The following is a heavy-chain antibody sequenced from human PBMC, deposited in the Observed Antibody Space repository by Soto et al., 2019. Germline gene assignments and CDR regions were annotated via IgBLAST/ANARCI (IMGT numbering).Heavy chain of an antibody. Sequence: QLQLQESGPGLVKPSETLSLTCTVSGGSISSSSYYWGWIRQPPGKGLGWIGSIYYSGSTYYNPSLKSRVTISVDTSKNQFSLKLSSVTAADTAVYYCARTIAVAGFSAFDIWGQGTMVTVSS. CDR3: ARTIAVAGFSAFDI. V-gene: IGHV4-39*01. D-gene: IGHD6-19*01. CDR1: GGSISSSSYY. CDR2: IYYSGST. J-gene: IGHJ3*02.